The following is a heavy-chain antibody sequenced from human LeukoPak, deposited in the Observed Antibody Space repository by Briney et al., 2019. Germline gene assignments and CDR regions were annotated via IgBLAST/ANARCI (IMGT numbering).Heavy chain of an antibody. V-gene: IGHV3-11*01. D-gene: IGHD6-19*01. CDR2: ISSSGSTI. Sequence: GGSLRLSCAASGFTFSDYYMSWIRQAPGKGLEWVSYISSSGSTIYYADSVKGRFTISRDNAKNSLYLQMNSLRAEDTAVYYCARDRQWPLKLGAFDIWGQGTMVTVSS. CDR1: GFTFSDYY. J-gene: IGHJ3*02. CDR3: ARDRQWPLKLGAFDI.